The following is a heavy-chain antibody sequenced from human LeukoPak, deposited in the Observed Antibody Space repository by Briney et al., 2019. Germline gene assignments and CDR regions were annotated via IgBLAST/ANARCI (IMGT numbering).Heavy chain of an antibody. Sequence: PGGSLRLSCAAPGFTFSSYSMNWVRQAPGKGLEWVSSISSSSSYIYYADSVKGRFTISRDNAKNSLYLQMNSLRAEDTAVYYCARDRGGYSYGSGPRSGYYYYGMDVSGQGTTVTVSS. J-gene: IGHJ6*02. V-gene: IGHV3-21*01. CDR2: ISSSSSYI. CDR3: ARDRGGYSYGSGPRSGYYYYGMDV. CDR1: GFTFSSYS. D-gene: IGHD5-18*01.